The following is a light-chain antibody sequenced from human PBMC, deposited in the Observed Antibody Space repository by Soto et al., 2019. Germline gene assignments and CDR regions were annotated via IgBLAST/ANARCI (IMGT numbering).Light chain of an antibody. CDR1: QSISNS. CDR3: QQRSNWPL. CDR2: DAS. V-gene: IGKV3-11*01. Sequence: ETVLTQSPATLSLSPGERATLSCRASQSISNSLAWYQHKPGQAPRLLIYDASNRATGIPARFSGSGSGTDFTLTISSLEPEDFAVYYCQQRSNWPLFGGGTKVDTK. J-gene: IGKJ4*01.